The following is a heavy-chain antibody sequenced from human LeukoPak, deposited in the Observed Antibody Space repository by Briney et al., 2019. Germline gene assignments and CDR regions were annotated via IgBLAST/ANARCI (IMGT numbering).Heavy chain of an antibody. CDR1: GYTFTDFY. Sequence: GASVKVSCKASGYTFTDFYIHWVRQAPGQGPEWMGWTNPNIGSTNSAQKFQGRVTMTRDTSITTAYMELTSLTSDDTAVYFCARQQRLPASWFDSWGQGTRVIVSS. D-gene: IGHD6-25*01. V-gene: IGHV1-2*02. J-gene: IGHJ5*01. CDR3: ARQQRLPASWFDS. CDR2: TNPNIGST.